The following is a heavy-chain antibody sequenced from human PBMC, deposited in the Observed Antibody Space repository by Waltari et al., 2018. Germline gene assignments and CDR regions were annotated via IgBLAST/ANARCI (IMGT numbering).Heavy chain of an antibody. CDR1: GGSFSGYY. D-gene: IGHD2-8*02. J-gene: IGHJ4*02. V-gene: IGHV4-34*01. CDR2: INHSGST. Sequence: QVQLQQWGAGLLKPSETLSLTCAVYGGSFSGYYWSWIRQPPGKGLAWIGEINHSGSTNYNPSLKSRVTISVDTSKNQFSLKLSSVTAADTAVYYCARGLGVVVYAPFFDYWGQGTLVTVSS. CDR3: ARGLGVVVYAPFFDY.